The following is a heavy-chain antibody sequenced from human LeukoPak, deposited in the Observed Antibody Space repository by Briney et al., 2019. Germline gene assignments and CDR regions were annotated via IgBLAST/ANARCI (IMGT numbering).Heavy chain of an antibody. CDR1: GGSFSGYY. CDR2: INHSGST. V-gene: IGHV4-34*01. D-gene: IGHD6-13*01. J-gene: IGHJ6*02. CDR3: ARDAAGTYYYYGMDV. Sequence: SETLSLTCAVYGGSFSGYYWSWIRQPPVKGLEWMGEINHSGSTNYNPSLKSRVTISVDTSKNQFSLKLSSVTAADTAVYYCARDAAGTYYYYGMDVWGQGTTVTVSS.